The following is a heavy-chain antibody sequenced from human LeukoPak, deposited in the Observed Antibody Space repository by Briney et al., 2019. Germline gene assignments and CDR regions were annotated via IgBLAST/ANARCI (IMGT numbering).Heavy chain of an antibody. CDR2: ISYEGGNI. V-gene: IGHV3-30*04. Sequence: PGRSLRLSCAPSGFTFDIYAMHWVRQAPGKGLDWVALISYEGGNIYYADSVQGRFTISRDNSKNTLYLQMNSLRPADTAVYYCARDPPVGSGWSQNYFDYWGQGTLVTVSS. CDR1: GFTFDIYA. J-gene: IGHJ4*02. D-gene: IGHD6-19*01. CDR3: ARDPPVGSGWSQNYFDY.